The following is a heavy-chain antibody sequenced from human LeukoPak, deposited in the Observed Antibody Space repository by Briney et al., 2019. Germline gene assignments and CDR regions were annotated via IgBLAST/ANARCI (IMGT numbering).Heavy chain of an antibody. J-gene: IGHJ3*02. V-gene: IGHV3-74*01. CDR1: GFTFSSYW. CDR2: ISSDGSST. CDR3: AKEKSSGWVRGAFDI. Sequence: PGGSLRLSCAASGFTFSSYWMHWVRQAPGKGLVWVSRISSDGSSTTYADSVKGRLTISRDNAKNSLYLQMNSLRAEDTALYYCAKEKSSGWVRGAFDIWGQGTMVTVSS. D-gene: IGHD6-19*01.